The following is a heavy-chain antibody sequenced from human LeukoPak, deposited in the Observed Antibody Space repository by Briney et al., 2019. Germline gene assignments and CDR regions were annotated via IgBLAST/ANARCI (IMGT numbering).Heavy chain of an antibody. CDR1: GFTFDDYT. V-gene: IGHV3-43*01. CDR3: AKDGGLWVSAHWGDS. J-gene: IGHJ4*02. Sequence: PGGSLRLSCAASGFTFDDYTMHWVRQAPGKGLEWVSLISWDGGSTYYADSVKGRFTISRDNSKNTLFLQMNSLRAEDTAVYYCAKDGGLWVSAHWGDSWGRGTLVTVSS. CDR2: ISWDGGST. D-gene: IGHD7-27*01.